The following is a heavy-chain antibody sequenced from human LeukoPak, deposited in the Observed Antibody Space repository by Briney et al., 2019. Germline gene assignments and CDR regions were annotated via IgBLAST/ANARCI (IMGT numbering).Heavy chain of an antibody. J-gene: IGHJ4*02. Sequence: GGSLRLSCAASGFTFSTYAMTWVRQAPGKGLEWVSAISGSGGSTYYADSVKGRFTISRDNSKNALYLQMNSRRAEDTAVYYCAKARASYSSSLYFDYWGQGTRVTVSS. V-gene: IGHV3-23*01. D-gene: IGHD6-6*01. CDR1: GFTFSTYA. CDR2: ISGSGGST. CDR3: AKARASYSSSLYFDY.